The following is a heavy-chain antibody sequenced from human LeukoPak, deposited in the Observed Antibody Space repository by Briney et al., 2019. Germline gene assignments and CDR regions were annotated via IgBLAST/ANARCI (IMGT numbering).Heavy chain of an antibody. CDR1: GFTFSDYY. J-gene: IGHJ4*02. CDR2: ISSSSSYT. CDR3: ARDRVTMVRGVSYYFDY. Sequence: GGSLRLSCAASGFTFSDYYMSWIRQAPGKGLEWVSYISSSSSYTNYADSVKGRFTISRDNAKNSLYLQMNSLRAEDTAVYYCARDRVTMVRGVSYYFDYWGQGTLVTVSS. D-gene: IGHD3-10*01. V-gene: IGHV3-11*05.